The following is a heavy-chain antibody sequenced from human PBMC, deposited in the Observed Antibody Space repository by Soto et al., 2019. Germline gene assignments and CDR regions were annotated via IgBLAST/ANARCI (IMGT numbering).Heavy chain of an antibody. Sequence: QVQLQESGPGLVKPSETLSLTCTVSGGSISSSSYYWGWIRQPPGKGLEWIGNIYYSGSTYYKPSLKSRVTISVDTSKNQFSLKLSSLTAADTAVYYCARHRVGAADYWGQGTLVTVSS. CDR1: GGSISSSSYY. CDR2: IYYSGST. V-gene: IGHV4-39*01. CDR3: ARHRVGAADY. J-gene: IGHJ4*02. D-gene: IGHD1-26*01.